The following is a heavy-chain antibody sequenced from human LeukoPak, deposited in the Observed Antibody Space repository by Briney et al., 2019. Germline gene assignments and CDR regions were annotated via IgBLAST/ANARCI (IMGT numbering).Heavy chain of an antibody. CDR1: GGPISSGDYY. V-gene: IGHV4-30-4*01. CDR2: IYYSGST. J-gene: IGHJ6*02. D-gene: IGHD6-6*01. CDR3: ARASIAASYYYYGMDV. Sequence: PSQTLSLTCTVSGGPISSGDYYWSWIRQPPGKGLEWIGYIYYSGSTYYNPSLKSRVTISVDTSKNQSSLKLSSVTAADTAVYYCARASIAASYYYYGMDVWGQGTTVTVSS.